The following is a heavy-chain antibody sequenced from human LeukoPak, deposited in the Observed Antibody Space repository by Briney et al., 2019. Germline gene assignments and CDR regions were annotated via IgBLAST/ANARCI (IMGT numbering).Heavy chain of an antibody. V-gene: IGHV4-61*02. D-gene: IGHD2-2*01. CDR3: ARGEVVPAASYGMDV. CDR2: IYTSGST. CDR1: GGSISSGSYY. Sequence: PSETLSLTCTVSGGSISSGSYYWSWIRQPAGKGLEWIGRIYTSGSTNYNPSLKSRVTISVDTSKNQFSLKLSSVTVADTAVYYCARGEVVPAASYGMDVWGQGTTVTVSS. J-gene: IGHJ6*02.